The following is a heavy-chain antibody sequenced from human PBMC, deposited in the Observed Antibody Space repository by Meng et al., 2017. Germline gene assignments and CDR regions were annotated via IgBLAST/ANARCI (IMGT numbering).Heavy chain of an antibody. J-gene: IGHJ4*02. D-gene: IGHD6-19*01. Sequence: GGSLRLSCAASGFTFDDYTMHWVRQAPGKGLEWVSLISWDGGSTYYADPVKGRFTISRDNSKNSLYLQMNSLRTEDTALYYCAKDSVSVAGTLYAPLNYWGQGTLVTVSS. V-gene: IGHV3-43*01. CDR1: GFTFDDYT. CDR3: AKDSVSVAGTLYAPLNY. CDR2: ISWDGGST.